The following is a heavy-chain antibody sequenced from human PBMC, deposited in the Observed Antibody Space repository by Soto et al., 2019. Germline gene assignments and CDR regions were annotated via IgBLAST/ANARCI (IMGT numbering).Heavy chain of an antibody. CDR3: TTGDYGSFDI. Sequence: EVQVVESGGGLVKPGGSLRLSCAASGFTFRNAWMNWVRQAPGKGLEWVGRIKSKPDGGTTAYATAVGGRFTISRDDSKNTLYVQMNSLRTEDTAMYYCTTGDYGSFDIWGQGTMVTVS. V-gene: IGHV3-15*01. CDR2: IKSKPDGGTT. J-gene: IGHJ3*02. D-gene: IGHD4-17*01. CDR1: GFTFRNAW.